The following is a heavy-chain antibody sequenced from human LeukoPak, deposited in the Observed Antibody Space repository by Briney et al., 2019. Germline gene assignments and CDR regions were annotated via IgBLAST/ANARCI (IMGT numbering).Heavy chain of an antibody. CDR1: GYSFTSYW. D-gene: IGHD6-13*01. CDR2: IYPGDSDT. V-gene: IGHV5-51*01. CDR3: ARAIGPAAAGRWFDP. Sequence: GESLKISCKGSGYSFTSYWIGWVRQMPGKGLEWMGIIYPGDSDTRYSPSFQGRVTISADKSISTAYLQWSSLKASDTAMYYCARAIGPAAAGRWFDPWGQGTLVTVSS. J-gene: IGHJ5*02.